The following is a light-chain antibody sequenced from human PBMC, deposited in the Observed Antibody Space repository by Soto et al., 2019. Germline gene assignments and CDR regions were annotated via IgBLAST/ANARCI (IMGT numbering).Light chain of an antibody. CDR3: QQYGVSPKT. Sequence: DIGLSQSAGILSLSPGERVTLSCRASQSVNSLFFGWHQQKPGQAPRLVIYGTTNRAAGIPDRFSGSGSGTDFTLTISRLEPEDSAVYFCQQYGVSPKTFGQGTKV. J-gene: IGKJ1*01. CDR1: QSVNSLF. V-gene: IGKV3-20*01. CDR2: GTT.